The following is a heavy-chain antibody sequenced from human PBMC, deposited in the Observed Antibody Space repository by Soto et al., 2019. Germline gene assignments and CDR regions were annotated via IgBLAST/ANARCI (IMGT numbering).Heavy chain of an antibody. V-gene: IGHV4-59*01. Sequence: SETLSLTCTVSGGSISSYYWSWIRQPPGKGLEWIGYIYYSGSTNYNPSLKSRVTISVDTSKNQFSLKLSSVTAADTAVYYCARGKGRNYYYGMDVWGQGTTVTVSS. CDR3: ARGKGRNYYYGMDV. CDR2: IYYSGST. J-gene: IGHJ6*02. CDR1: GGSISSYY.